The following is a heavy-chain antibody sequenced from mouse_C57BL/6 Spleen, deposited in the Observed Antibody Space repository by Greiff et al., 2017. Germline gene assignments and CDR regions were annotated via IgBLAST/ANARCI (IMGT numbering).Heavy chain of an antibody. J-gene: IGHJ1*03. Sequence: VQLQQPGAELVKPGASVKLSCKASGYTFTSYWMHWVKQRPGQGLEWIGMIHPNSGSTNYNEKFKSKATLTVDKSSSTAYLQLSSLTSEDSAVYYCARPGDWYFDVWGTGTTVTVSS. D-gene: IGHD3-1*01. CDR1: GYTFTSYW. CDR2: IHPNSGST. V-gene: IGHV1-64*01. CDR3: ARPGDWYFDV.